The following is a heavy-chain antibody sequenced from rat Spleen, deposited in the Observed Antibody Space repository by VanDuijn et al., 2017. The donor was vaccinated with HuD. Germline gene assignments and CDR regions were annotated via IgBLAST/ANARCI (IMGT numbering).Heavy chain of an antibody. CDR2: ISYSGST. D-gene: IGHD1-10*01. CDR1: GYSITSRY. J-gene: IGHJ2*01. V-gene: IGHV3-1*01. Sequence: EVQLQESGPGLVKPSQSLSLTCSVTGYSITSRYRWNWIRKFPGNKMEWIGHISYSGSTSYNPSLKSRISITRDTSKNQFFLQLNSVTTEDTATYYCARRRGQVYNNYFDYWGQGVMVTVSS. CDR3: ARRRGQVYNNYFDY.